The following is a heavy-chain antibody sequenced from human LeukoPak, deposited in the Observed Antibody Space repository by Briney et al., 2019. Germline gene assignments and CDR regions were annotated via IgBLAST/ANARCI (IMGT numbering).Heavy chain of an antibody. D-gene: IGHD6-19*01. J-gene: IGHJ4*02. CDR1: GYTFTDYY. CDR2: IIPNSGGT. CDR3: ARFSTRGWHFDY. Sequence: ASVKVSCKAFGYTFTDYYMYWMRQAPGQGLEWMGWIIPNSGGTNYAQRFQGRVTMTRDTSITTAYMELSSLRSDDTAVYYCARFSTRGWHFDYWGQGTLVTVSS. V-gene: IGHV1-2*02.